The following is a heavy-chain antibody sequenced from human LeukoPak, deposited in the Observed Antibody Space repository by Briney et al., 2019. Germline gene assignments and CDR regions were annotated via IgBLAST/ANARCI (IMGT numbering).Heavy chain of an antibody. CDR3: AKDIGWGTVTTDGMDV. J-gene: IGHJ6*02. CDR2: ISWNSGSI. Sequence: GGSLRLSCAASGFTFDDYAMHWVRQAPGKGLEWVSGISWNSGSIGYADSVKGRFTISRDNAKNSLYLQMNSLRAEDTALYYCAKDIGWGTVTTDGMDVWGQGTTVTVSS. V-gene: IGHV3-9*01. D-gene: IGHD4-17*01. CDR1: GFTFDDYA.